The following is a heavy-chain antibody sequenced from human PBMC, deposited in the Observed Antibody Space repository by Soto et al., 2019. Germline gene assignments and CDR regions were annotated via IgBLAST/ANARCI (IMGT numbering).Heavy chain of an antibody. CDR3: AKGRITMVRGVLSARDFYYYGMEV. CDR1: GFTFSSYA. CDR2: ISGSGGST. D-gene: IGHD3-10*01. J-gene: IGHJ6*02. Sequence: GSLRLSCAASGFTFSSYAMSWVRQAPGKGLEWVSAISGSGGSTYYADSVKGRFTISRDNSKNTLYLQMNSLRAEDTAVYYCAKGRITMVRGVLSARDFYYYGMEVWGQGTTVTVSS. V-gene: IGHV3-23*01.